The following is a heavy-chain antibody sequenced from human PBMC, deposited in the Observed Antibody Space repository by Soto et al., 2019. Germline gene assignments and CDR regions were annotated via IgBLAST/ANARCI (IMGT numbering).Heavy chain of an antibody. D-gene: IGHD6-19*01. Sequence: GASVKVSCKASGGTFSSYAISWVRQAPGQGLEWMGGIIPIFGTANYAQKFQGRVTITADESTSTAYMELSSLRSEDTAVYYCARQRALSIAVALDYLGQYTLVTVSS. V-gene: IGHV1-69*13. J-gene: IGHJ4*02. CDR3: ARQRALSIAVALDY. CDR2: IIPIFGTA. CDR1: GGTFSSYA.